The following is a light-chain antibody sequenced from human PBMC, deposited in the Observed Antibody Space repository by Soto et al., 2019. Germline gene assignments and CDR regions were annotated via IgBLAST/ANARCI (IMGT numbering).Light chain of an antibody. CDR1: QSISSW. CDR2: DAS. J-gene: IGKJ1*01. Sequence: DIQVPQSPSTLSSSVGDRVTITCRASQSISSWLAWYQQKPGKAPKLLIYDASSLESGVPSRFSGSGSGTEVTLTISSLQPDDFATYYCQQYNTYPWTFGQGTKVDIK. CDR3: QQYNTYPWT. V-gene: IGKV1-5*01.